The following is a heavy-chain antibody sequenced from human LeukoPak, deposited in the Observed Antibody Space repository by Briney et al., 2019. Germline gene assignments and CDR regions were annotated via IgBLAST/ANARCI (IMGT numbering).Heavy chain of an antibody. CDR1: GYTFTSYG. Sequence: GASVKVSCKASGYTFTSYGISWVRQAPGQGLEWMGWISAYNGNTNYAQKLQGRVTMTTDTSTSTACMELRSLGSDDTAVYYCARVYGVDYYYYYYMDVWGKGTTVTISS. CDR2: ISAYNGNT. V-gene: IGHV1-18*01. J-gene: IGHJ6*03. D-gene: IGHD4-17*01. CDR3: ARVYGVDYYYYYYMDV.